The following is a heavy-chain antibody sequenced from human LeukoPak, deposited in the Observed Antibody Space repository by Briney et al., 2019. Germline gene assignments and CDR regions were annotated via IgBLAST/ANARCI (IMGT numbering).Heavy chain of an antibody. CDR2: ISGSGGSR. V-gene: IGHV3-23*01. CDR3: AKNMRNLKRELLWFGELSFDY. Sequence: GGSLRLSCAASGFTFSSYAMSWVRQAPGKGLEWVSAISGSGGSRYYADSVKGRFTISRDNSKNTMYLQMNSLRAEDTAVYYCAKNMRNLKRELLWFGELSFDYWGQGTLVTVSS. D-gene: IGHD3-10*01. CDR1: GFTFSSYA. J-gene: IGHJ4*02.